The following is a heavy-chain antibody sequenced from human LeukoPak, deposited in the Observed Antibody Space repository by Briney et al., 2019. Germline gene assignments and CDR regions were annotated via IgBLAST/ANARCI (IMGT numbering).Heavy chain of an antibody. J-gene: IGHJ3*02. CDR1: GFIFSTYG. CDR2: MSYDGSTK. D-gene: IGHD3-10*01. V-gene: IGHV3-30*18. CDR3: AKDSGQLLYGDAFDI. Sequence: PGRSLRLSCAASGFIFSTYGRHWVRQAPGKGLEWVAVMSYDGSTKYYADSVKGRFTISRDNSNNMLYLQMNSLRAEDTAVYYCAKDSGQLLYGDAFDIWGQGTRVAVSS.